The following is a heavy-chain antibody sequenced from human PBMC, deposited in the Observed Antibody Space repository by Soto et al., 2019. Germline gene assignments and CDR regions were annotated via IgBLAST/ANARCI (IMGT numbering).Heavy chain of an antibody. CDR3: ARTSGGEWLSSSGMDV. V-gene: IGHV5-51*01. CDR1: GYSFTSYW. D-gene: IGHD3-10*01. Sequence: GESLKISCKGSGYSFTSYWIGWVRQMPGKGLEWMGIIYPGDSDTRYSPSFQGQVTISADKSISTAYLQWSSLKASDTAMYYCARTSGGEWLSSSGMDVWVQGTTVTVSS. CDR2: IYPGDSDT. J-gene: IGHJ6*02.